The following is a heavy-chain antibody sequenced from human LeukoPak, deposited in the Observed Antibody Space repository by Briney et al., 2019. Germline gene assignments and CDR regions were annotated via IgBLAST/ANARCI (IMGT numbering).Heavy chain of an antibody. J-gene: IGHJ4*02. V-gene: IGHV3-64D*09. CDR2: ISTNVGST. Sequence: GGSLRLSCAASGFTFSSYEMNWVRQAPGKGLEYVSVISTNVGSTYYADSVKGRFTISRDNSKNTLYLQMSSLRPEDTAVYSCVKDAKMATIGGGYFDYWGQGTLVTVSS. CDR1: GFTFSSYE. D-gene: IGHD5-24*01. CDR3: VKDAKMATIGGGYFDY.